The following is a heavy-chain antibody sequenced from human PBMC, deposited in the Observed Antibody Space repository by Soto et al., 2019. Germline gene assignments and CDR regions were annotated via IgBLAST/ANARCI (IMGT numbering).Heavy chain of an antibody. J-gene: IGHJ5*02. D-gene: IGHD3-10*01. V-gene: IGHV4-34*01. Sequence: QVQLQQWGAGLLKPSETLSLTCAVYGGSFSGYYWSWIRQPPGKGLEWIGEINHSGSTNYNPSLQSRVTISVDTSKNQFSLKLSSVTAADTAVYYCSSVALTMVRGVMVLGWFDPWGQGTLVTVSS. CDR3: SSVALTMVRGVMVLGWFDP. CDR2: INHSGST. CDR1: GGSFSGYY.